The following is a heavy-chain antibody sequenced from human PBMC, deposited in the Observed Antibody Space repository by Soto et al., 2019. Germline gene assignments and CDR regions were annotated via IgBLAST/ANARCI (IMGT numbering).Heavy chain of an antibody. V-gene: IGHV1-18*01. D-gene: IGHD1-1*01. J-gene: IGHJ4*02. Sequence: HVPLVQSGAEVKKPGASVKVSCKGSGYAFTTYGITWVRQAPGQGLEWMGWISAHNGNTNYAQKLQGRVTVTRDTSTSTAYMELRSLRSDDTAVYYCARGRYGDYCGQGALVTVSS. CDR2: ISAHNGNT. CDR1: GYAFTTYG. CDR3: ARGRYGDY.